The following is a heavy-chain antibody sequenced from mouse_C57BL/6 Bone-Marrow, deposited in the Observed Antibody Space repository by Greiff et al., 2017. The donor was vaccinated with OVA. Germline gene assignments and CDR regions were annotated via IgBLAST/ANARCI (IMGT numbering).Heavy chain of an antibody. CDR1: GFTFSSYT. J-gene: IGHJ2*01. D-gene: IGHD1-1*02. CDR3: ARERGGYFDY. V-gene: IGHV5-9*01. CDR2: ISGGGGNT. Sequence: EVMLVESGGGLVKPGGSLKLSCAASGFTFSSYTMSWVRQTPEKRLEWVATISGGGGNTYYPDSVKGRFTISRDNAKNTLYLQMSSLRSEDTALYYCARERGGYFDYWGQGTTLTVSS.